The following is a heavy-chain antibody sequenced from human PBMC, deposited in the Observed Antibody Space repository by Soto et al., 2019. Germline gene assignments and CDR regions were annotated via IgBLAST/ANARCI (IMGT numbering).Heavy chain of an antibody. Sequence: QVQLQESGPGLVKPSETLSLTCTVSGDSISSFDWSWIRQPPGKGLEWIGYMYYSGSTNYNPSLKXRXTXXVDTSKNQFSLKLSSVTAADTAVYYCARVGSGLDVWGQGTTVIVSS. CDR1: GDSISSFD. CDR3: ARVGSGLDV. CDR2: MYYSGST. D-gene: IGHD3-10*01. V-gene: IGHV4-59*01. J-gene: IGHJ6*02.